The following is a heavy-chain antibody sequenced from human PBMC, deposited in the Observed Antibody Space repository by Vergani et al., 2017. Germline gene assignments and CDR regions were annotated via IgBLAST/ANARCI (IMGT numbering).Heavy chain of an antibody. CDR2: ISARYPST. CDR3: ARLSYDTTPYLQGGYDC. V-gene: IGHV3-23*01. D-gene: IGHD3-22*01. J-gene: IGHJ4*02. CDR1: GFTFSAFP. Sequence: EVQLLQSGGGVIQPGGSVRLSCAASGFTFSAFPMTWVRQAPGKGLEWVSAISARYPSTYYADSVKCRFTISRDSANNMLYLQMNSLRAEDTAVYYCARLSYDTTPYLQGGYDCWVQGTLVSVS.